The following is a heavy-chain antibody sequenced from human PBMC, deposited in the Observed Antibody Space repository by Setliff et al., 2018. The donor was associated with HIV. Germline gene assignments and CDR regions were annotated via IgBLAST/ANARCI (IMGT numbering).Heavy chain of an antibody. D-gene: IGHD3-10*02. CDR3: ARDMFEIWERSLAKGDEFDP. CDR2: ISPYDGAK. V-gene: IGHV1-2*02. Sequence: ASVKVSCKASGYSFTDYFIHWVRQAPGRGLEWMGWISPYDGAKRATGRFRGRVTMTTDTSINTAYMELSGVRSDDTAVYYCARDMFEIWERSLAKGDEFDPWGQGSLVTVSS. J-gene: IGHJ5*02. CDR1: GYSFTDYF.